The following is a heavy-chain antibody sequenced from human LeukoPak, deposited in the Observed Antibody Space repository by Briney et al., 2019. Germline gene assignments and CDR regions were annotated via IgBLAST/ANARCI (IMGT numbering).Heavy chain of an antibody. D-gene: IGHD2-21*02. V-gene: IGHV3-11*04. J-gene: IGHJ3*02. CDR1: GFTFSDYY. CDR3: ARVAFVVVTADAFDI. Sequence: GGSLRLSCAASGFTFSDYYMSWIRQAPGKGLEWVSYISSSGSTIYYADSVKGRFTISRDNAKNSLYLQMNSLRAEETAVYYCARVAFVVVTADAFDIWGQGTMVTVSS. CDR2: ISSSGSTI.